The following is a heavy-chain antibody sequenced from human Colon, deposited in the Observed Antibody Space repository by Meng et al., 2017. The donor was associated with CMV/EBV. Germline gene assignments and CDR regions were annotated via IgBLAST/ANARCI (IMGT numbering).Heavy chain of an antibody. CDR1: GGSFSGYY. V-gene: IGHV4-34*01. CDR2: INHSGST. CDR3: ARGRAPPYGSGSYYSTYYYYYGMDV. Sequence: GSLRLSCAVYGGSFSGYYWSWIRQPPGKGLEWIGEINHSGSTNYNPSLKSRVTISVDTSKNQFSLKLSSVTAADTAVYYCARGRAPPYGSGSYYSTYYYYYGMDVWGQGTTVTVSS. D-gene: IGHD3-10*01. J-gene: IGHJ6*02.